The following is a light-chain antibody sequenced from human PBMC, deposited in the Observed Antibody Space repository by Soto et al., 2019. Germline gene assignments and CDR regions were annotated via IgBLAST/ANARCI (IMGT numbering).Light chain of an antibody. V-gene: IGKV3-15*01. CDR2: GAS. Sequence: EIVMTQSPATLSVSPGERATLSCRASQSVSSNLAWYPQKPGQAPRLLIYGASTRATGIPARFSGSGSETEFTLTISSLQSEDFAVYYCQQYNNWPPWTFGQGTKVDIK. CDR3: QQYNNWPPWT. CDR1: QSVSSN. J-gene: IGKJ1*01.